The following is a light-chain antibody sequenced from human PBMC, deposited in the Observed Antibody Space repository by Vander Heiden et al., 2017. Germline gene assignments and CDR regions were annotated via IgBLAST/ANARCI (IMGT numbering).Light chain of an antibody. Sequence: DIQMTQSPSTLSASVGDRVTITCRASQSISSWLAWYQQKPGRAPKLLIYKASILESGVPSRFSGSGSGTEFTLSITSLHPDDFATYYCQQDNSYSHTFGPGTKMEIQ. J-gene: IGKJ2*01. V-gene: IGKV1-5*03. CDR2: KAS. CDR1: QSISSW. CDR3: QQDNSYSHT.